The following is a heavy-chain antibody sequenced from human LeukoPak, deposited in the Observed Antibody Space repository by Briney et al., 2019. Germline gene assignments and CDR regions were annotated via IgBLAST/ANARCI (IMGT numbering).Heavy chain of an antibody. V-gene: IGHV3-66*01. CDR3: ARDSTVNDFWSGPSFDY. Sequence: PGGSLRLSCAASGFTFSSYAMSWVRQAPGKGLEWVSVIYSGGSTYYADSVKGRFTISRDNSKNTLYLQMNSLRAEDTAVYYCARDSTVNDFWSGPSFDYWGQGTLVTVSS. D-gene: IGHD3-3*01. J-gene: IGHJ4*02. CDR1: GFTFSSYA. CDR2: IYSGGST.